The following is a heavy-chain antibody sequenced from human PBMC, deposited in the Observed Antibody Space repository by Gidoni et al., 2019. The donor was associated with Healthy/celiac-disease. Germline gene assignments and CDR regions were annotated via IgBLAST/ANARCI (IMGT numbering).Heavy chain of an antibody. J-gene: IGHJ6*02. CDR1: GFTVSSNC. D-gene: IGHD3-10*01. V-gene: IGHV3-53*01. CDR3: ARDLRNPYYYGSGSPAYGMDV. Sequence: EVQLVESGGGLFQPGGSLRLSWAASGFTVSSNCMHWVRQAPGKGLGWVSVIYSGGSTYYADSVKGRFTISRDNSKNTLYLQMNSLRAEDTAVYYCARDLRNPYYYGSGSPAYGMDVWGQGTTVTVSS. CDR2: IYSGGST.